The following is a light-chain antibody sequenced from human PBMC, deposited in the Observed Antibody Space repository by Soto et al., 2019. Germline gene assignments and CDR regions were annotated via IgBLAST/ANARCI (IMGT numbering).Light chain of an antibody. J-gene: IGKJ1*01. CDR2: GAS. CDR1: QSVSSN. V-gene: IGKV3-15*01. Sequence: EIVLTQSAAAVSVSPGERATLSCRASQSVSSNLAWYQQKPGQAPRLLIYGASTRATGIPARFSGSESGTEFTLTISSLQSEDFAVYYCQQYHNWPPWTFGQGTKVDI. CDR3: QQYHNWPPWT.